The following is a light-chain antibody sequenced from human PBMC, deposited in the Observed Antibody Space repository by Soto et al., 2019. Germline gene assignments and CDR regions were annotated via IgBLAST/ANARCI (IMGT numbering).Light chain of an antibody. V-gene: IGLV3-21*02. J-gene: IGLJ2*01. CDR1: NIGSKS. CDR3: FLSYSGARPVV. CDR2: DDS. Sequence: SYELTQPPSVSVAPGQTARITCGGNNIGSKSVHWYQQRPGQAPVLVVYDDSDRPSGIPERFSGTNSGNTATLTINRVEAGDEADYYCFLSYSGARPVVFGGGTKLTVL.